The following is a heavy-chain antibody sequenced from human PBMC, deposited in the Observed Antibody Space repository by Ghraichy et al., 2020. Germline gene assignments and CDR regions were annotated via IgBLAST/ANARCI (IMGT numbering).Heavy chain of an antibody. CDR1: GFSFSSYA. CDR2: ISEGDGIT. Sequence: GGSLRLSCGASGFSFSSYAMTWARQAPGKGLEYVSSISEGDGITYYSDSVKGRFTISRDNSKNTLYLQLNSLRAEDTAVYYCAQGGLGRRPGLDYWGQGTLVTVSA. CDR3: AQGGLGRRPGLDY. J-gene: IGHJ4*02. V-gene: IGHV3-23*01.